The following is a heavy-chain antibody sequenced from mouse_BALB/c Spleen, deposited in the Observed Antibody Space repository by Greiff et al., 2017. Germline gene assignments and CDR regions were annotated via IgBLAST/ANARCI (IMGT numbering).Heavy chain of an antibody. CDR3: ARSGGYYPYWYFDV. CDR2: ISSGSSTI. D-gene: IGHD2-3*01. V-gene: IGHV5-17*02. J-gene: IGHJ1*01. CDR1: GFTFSSFG. Sequence: EVKVEESGGGLVQPGGSRKLSCAASGFTFSSFGMHWVRQAPEKGLEWVAYISSGSSTIYYADTVKGRFTISRDNPKNTLFLQMTSLRSEDTAMYYCARSGGYYPYWYFDVWGAGTTVTVSS.